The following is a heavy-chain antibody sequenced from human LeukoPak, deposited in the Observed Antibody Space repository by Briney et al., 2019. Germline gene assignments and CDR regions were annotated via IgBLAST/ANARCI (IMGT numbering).Heavy chain of an antibody. Sequence: GGSLRLSCAASGFTFSSYDMHWVRQATGKGLEWVSAIGTAGDTYYPGSVKGRFTISRENAKNSLYLQMNSLRAGDTAVYYCARGNFWSGYRSKAFDYWGQGTLATVSS. D-gene: IGHD3-3*01. CDR3: ARGNFWSGYRSKAFDY. J-gene: IGHJ4*02. V-gene: IGHV3-13*01. CDR2: IGTAGDT. CDR1: GFTFSSYD.